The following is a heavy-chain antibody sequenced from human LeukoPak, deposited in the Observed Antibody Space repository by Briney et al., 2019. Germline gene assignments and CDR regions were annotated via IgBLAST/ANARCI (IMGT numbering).Heavy chain of an antibody. CDR3: ARETGYCSGGRCYFIY. V-gene: IGHV1-2*02. Sequence: ASVKLSCKASGYTFTGSYIHWVRQAPGQGLEWMGWINPNSGGTSSAQKFQGRVTMTRDTSVSTAYMELSRLRSDDTALYYCARETGYCSGGRCYFIYWGQGSLATVSS. CDR2: INPNSGGT. CDR1: GYTFTGSY. J-gene: IGHJ4*01. D-gene: IGHD2-15*01.